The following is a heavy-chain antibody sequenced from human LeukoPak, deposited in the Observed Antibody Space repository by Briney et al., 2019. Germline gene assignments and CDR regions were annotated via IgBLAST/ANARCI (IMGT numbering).Heavy chain of an antibody. Sequence: ASVKVSCKASGGTFSSYTISWVRQAPGQGLEWMGGIIPIFGTANYAQKFQGRVTITTDESTSTAYMELSSLRSDDTAVYYCARRVDYSSNWFDPWGQGTLVTVSS. D-gene: IGHD4-11*01. CDR3: ARRVDYSSNWFDP. CDR2: IIPIFGTA. V-gene: IGHV1-69*05. CDR1: GGTFSSYT. J-gene: IGHJ5*02.